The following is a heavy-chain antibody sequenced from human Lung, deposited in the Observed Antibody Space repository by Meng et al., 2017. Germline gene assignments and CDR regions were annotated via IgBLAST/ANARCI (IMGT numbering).Heavy chain of an antibody. CDR3: ARGPTTMAHDFDY. V-gene: IGHV4-34*01. CDR2: INHSGST. D-gene: IGHD4-11*01. CDR1: GGSFSDYY. J-gene: IGHJ4*02. Sequence: VSLQPGGAGLLKPSETLSLTCVVSGGSFSDYYWSWIRQPPGKGLEWIGEINHSGSTNYNPSLESRATISVDTSQNNLSLKLSSVTAADSAVYYCARGPTTMAHDFDYWGQGTLVTVSS.